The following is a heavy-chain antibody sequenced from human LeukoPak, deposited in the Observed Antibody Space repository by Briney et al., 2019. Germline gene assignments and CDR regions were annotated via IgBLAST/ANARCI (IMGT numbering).Heavy chain of an antibody. Sequence: WGSLRLSCEASGFTFSSYSMTWVRQAPGRGLEWVSSIRPSGDNTYYGDSVKGRFTISRDNSKNTVYLQMNNMRVDDTAVYYCARVAGWHWFDPWGQGTLVTVSS. CDR2: IRPSGDNT. V-gene: IGHV3-23*01. J-gene: IGHJ5*02. D-gene: IGHD6-19*01. CDR3: ARVAGWHWFDP. CDR1: GFTFSSYS.